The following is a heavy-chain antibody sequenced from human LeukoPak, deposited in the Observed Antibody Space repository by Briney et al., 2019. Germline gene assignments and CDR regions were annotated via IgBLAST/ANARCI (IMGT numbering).Heavy chain of an antibody. CDR2: INPTVGDT. CDR3: ARYGFSSSWQGGWHAFDI. D-gene: IGHD6-13*01. CDR1: GYTLTSYY. J-gene: IGHJ3*02. Sequence: ASVKVSCKASGYTLTSYYMHWVRQAPRQGLEWMGIINPTVGDTIYAQKFQGRVTMTRDMSTSTVYMELSSLRSDDTAVYYCARYGFSSSWQGGWHAFDIWGQGTMVTVSS. V-gene: IGHV1-46*01.